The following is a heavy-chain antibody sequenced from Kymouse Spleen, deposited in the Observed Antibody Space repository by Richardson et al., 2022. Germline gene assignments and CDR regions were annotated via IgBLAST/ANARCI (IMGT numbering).Heavy chain of an antibody. CDR1: GFTFSSYA. CDR3: AKDVYSSSSGGPNFDY. D-gene: IGHD6-6*01. Sequence: EVQLVESGGGLVQPGGSLRLSCAASGFTFSSYAMSWVRQAPGKGLEWVSAISGSGGSTYYADSVKGRFTISRDNSKNTLYLQMNSLRAEDTAVYYCAKDVYSSSSGGPNFDYWGQGTLVTVSS. V-gene: IGHV3-23*04. CDR2: ISGSGGST. J-gene: IGHJ4*02.